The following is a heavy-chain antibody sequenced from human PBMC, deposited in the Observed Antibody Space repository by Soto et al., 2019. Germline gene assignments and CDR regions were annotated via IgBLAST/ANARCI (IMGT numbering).Heavy chain of an antibody. V-gene: IGHV4-59*01. CDR3: ARLGGDEFGDSTNCLTGYFDP. CDR1: GGSIRDYF. Sequence: PSETLSLTCTVSGGSIRDYFWTWIRQPPGKGLEWIGYIYYSGRTNYNPSLKSRVSISVDTSKNHFSLQLRSVTAADTAVYYCARLGGDEFGDSTNCLTGYFDPRGQGNMVTVYS. CDR2: IYYSGRT. J-gene: IGHJ5*02. D-gene: IGHD4-17*01.